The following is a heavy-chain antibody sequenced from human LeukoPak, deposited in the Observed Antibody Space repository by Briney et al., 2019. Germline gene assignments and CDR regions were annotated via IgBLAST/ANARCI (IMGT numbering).Heavy chain of an antibody. CDR3: ARDAEGSGWYEVDY. J-gene: IGHJ4*02. D-gene: IGHD6-19*01. V-gene: IGHV1-18*01. CDR2: ISAYNGNT. CDR1: GYTFTSYG. Sequence: GASVKVSCKASGYTFTSYGISWVRQAPGQRLEWMGWISAYNGNTNYAQKLQGRVTMTTDTSTSTAYMELRSLRSDDTAVYYCARDAEGSGWYEVDYWGQGTPVTVSS.